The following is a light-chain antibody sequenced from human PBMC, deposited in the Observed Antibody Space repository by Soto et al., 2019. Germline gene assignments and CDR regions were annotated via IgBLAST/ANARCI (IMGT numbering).Light chain of an antibody. CDR2: GAS. J-gene: IGKJ2*01. Sequence: EIVLTQSPGTPSLSPGERATLSCRASQSVSSSYLAWYQQKPGQAPRLLIYGASSRATGIPDRFSGSGSGTDFTLTISRLEPEDFAVYYCQKYGSSPLTFGQGTKLEIK. V-gene: IGKV3-20*01. CDR1: QSVSSSY. CDR3: QKYGSSPLT.